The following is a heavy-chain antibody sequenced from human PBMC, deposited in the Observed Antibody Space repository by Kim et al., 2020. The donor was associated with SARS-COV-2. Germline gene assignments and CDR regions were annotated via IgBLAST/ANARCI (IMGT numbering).Heavy chain of an antibody. J-gene: IGHJ4*02. Sequence: GGSLRLSCAASGFTFFHYGMTWVRRAPGKGLEWVSGISGSGSKTYFADSVKGRFTISRDNSKNLLYLQMNSLRAEDTAIYYCAKLFGDAELWYLTHWGQGILVTVSS. CDR1: GFTFFHYG. V-gene: IGHV3-23*01. CDR2: ISGSGSKT. CDR3: AKLFGDAELWYLTH. D-gene: IGHD3-10*02.